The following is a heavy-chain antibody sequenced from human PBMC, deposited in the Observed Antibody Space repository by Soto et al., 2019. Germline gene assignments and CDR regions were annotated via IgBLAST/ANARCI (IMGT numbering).Heavy chain of an antibody. Sequence: ESLKISCKGSGYSFTSYWIGWVRQMPGKGLEWMGIIYPGDSDSRYSPSFQGQVTISADKSISTAYPQWSSLKASDTAMYYCARLSSYNYYYYGMDVWGQGTTVTVSS. CDR2: IYPGDSDS. D-gene: IGHD2-2*01. V-gene: IGHV5-51*01. CDR1: GYSFTSYW. J-gene: IGHJ6*02. CDR3: ARLSSYNYYYYGMDV.